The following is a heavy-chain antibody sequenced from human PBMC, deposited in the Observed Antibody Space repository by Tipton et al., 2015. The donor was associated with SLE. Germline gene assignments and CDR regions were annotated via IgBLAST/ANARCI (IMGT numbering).Heavy chain of an antibody. CDR2: INPNSGGT. D-gene: IGHD3-3*01. Sequence: QLVQSGAEVKKPGASVKVSCKASGYTFTGYYMHWVRQAPGQGLEWMGWINPNSGGTNYAQKLQGRVTMTTDTSTSTAYMELRSLRSDDTAVYYCARDTIFGVVPPNAFDIWGQGTMVTVSS. J-gene: IGHJ3*02. CDR3: ARDTIFGVVPPNAFDI. CDR1: GYTFTGYY. V-gene: IGHV1-2*02.